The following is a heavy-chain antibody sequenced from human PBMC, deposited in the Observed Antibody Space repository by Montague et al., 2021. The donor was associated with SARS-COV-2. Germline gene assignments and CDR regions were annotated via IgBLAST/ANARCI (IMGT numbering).Heavy chain of an antibody. J-gene: IGHJ6*03. CDR3: ARASLVRGVIITRVRYSYYMDV. D-gene: IGHD3-10*01. CDR2: MNPNSGNT. CDR1: GYTFTSYD. Sequence: SVKVSCKASGYTFTSYDINWVRQAAGQGLEWMGWMNPNSGNTGYAQKLQGRVTMTRDTSMNTAYMELSSLRSEDTAVYYCARASLVRGVIITRVRYSYYMDVWGQGTPGTVSS. V-gene: IGHV1-8*01.